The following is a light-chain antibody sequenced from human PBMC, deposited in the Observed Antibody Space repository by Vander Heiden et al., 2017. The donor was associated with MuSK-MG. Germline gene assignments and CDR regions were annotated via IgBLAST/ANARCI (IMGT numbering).Light chain of an antibody. CDR1: QSVSSY. CDR3: QQDGSSPFT. J-gene: IGKJ3*01. CDR2: GAS. V-gene: IGKV3-20*01. Sequence: EIVLTQSPGTLSLSPGERAIPSCRASQSVSSYLAWYQQQPGQAPRLLIYGASSRATGIPDRFSGSGSGTDFTLTISILEPEDFAVFYCQQDGSSPFTFGHGTKVDIK.